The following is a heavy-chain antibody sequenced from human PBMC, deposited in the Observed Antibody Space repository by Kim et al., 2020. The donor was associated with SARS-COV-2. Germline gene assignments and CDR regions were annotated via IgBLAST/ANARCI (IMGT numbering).Heavy chain of an antibody. V-gene: IGHV4-34*01. CDR3: ASWGAGHSEAFDI. Sequence: SETLSLTCAVYGGSLSGHYWAWIRQPPGKGLEWIGEIDHSGIRNYNPSLKSRVTTSADTSKNQFSLNLSSVTAADTAVYYCASWGAGHSEAFDIWGQGTLVTVSS. CDR2: IDHSGIR. CDR1: GGSLSGHY. J-gene: IGHJ3*02. D-gene: IGHD3-16*01.